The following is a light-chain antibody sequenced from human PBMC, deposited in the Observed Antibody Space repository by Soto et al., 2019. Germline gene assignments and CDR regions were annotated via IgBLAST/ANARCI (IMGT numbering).Light chain of an antibody. J-gene: IGLJ2*01. CDR3: CSYAGSRTFVV. CDR2: EGS. Sequence: QSALTQPASVSGSPGQSITISCTGTSSDVGSYNLVSWYQQLPGKAPKLMIYEGSKRPSGVSNRFSGSKSGNTASLTISGLQAEDEADYYCCSYAGSRTFVVFGGGTKVTVL. CDR1: SSDVGSYNL. V-gene: IGLV2-23*03.